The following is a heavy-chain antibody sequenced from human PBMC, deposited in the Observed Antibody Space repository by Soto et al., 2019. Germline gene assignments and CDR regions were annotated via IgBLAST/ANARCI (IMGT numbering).Heavy chain of an antibody. CDR3: ASYYYDSSGPPPHAFDI. CDR2: IIPILGIA. J-gene: IGHJ3*02. Sequence: QVQLVQSGAEVKKPGSSVKVSCKASGGTFSSYTISWVRQAPGQGLEWMGRIIPILGIANYAQKFQGRVTITADKSTSTAYMELSSLRSENTAVYYCASYYYDSSGPPPHAFDIWGQGTMVTVSS. V-gene: IGHV1-69*02. D-gene: IGHD3-22*01. CDR1: GGTFSSYT.